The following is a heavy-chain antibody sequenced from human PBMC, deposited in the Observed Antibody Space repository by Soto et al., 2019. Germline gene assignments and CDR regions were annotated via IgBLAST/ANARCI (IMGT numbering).Heavy chain of an antibody. V-gene: IGHV3-23*01. CDR2: ISGSGGST. CDR1: GFTFSSYA. CDR3: AKGPRPPLCAEEGY. J-gene: IGHJ4*02. D-gene: IGHD2-21*01. Sequence: GGSLRLSCAASGFTFSSYAMSWVRQAPGKGLEWVSAISGSGGSTYYADSVKGRFTISRDNSKNTLYLQMNSLRAEDTAVYYCAKGPRPPLCAEEGYWGQGTLVTVSS.